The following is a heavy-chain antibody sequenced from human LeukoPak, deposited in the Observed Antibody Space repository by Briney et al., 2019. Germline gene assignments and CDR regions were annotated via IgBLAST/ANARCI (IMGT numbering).Heavy chain of an antibody. CDR2: FDPEDGEI. V-gene: IGHV1-24*01. CDR1: GYSLNELS. D-gene: IGHD3-22*01. CDR3: AKDRYYDNSGDHYESEQ. J-gene: IGHJ4*02. Sequence: ASMKVSCKVSGYSLNELSMHWVRQTPGKGLEWMGGFDPEDGEIVYAQKFRGRVNMTEDTSTDTAYMYLGSLRPDDTAVYYCAKDRYYDNSGDHYESEQWGQGTLVTVSS.